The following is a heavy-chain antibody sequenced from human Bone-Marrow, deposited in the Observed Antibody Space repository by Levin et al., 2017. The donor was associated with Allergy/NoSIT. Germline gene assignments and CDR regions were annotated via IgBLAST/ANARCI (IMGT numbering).Heavy chain of an antibody. CDR1: RFTFSDYS. D-gene: IGHD3-10*01. CDR3: AKDAARIMDQGVLSHSYFDS. Sequence: GGSLRLSCAASRFTFSDYSMNWVRQAPGKGLEWVSGVSASGEGTNYADSVKGRFTISRDNSKNRLYLQMNSLRAEDTAVYYCAKDAARIMDQGVLSHSYFDSWGQGTLVAVSS. V-gene: IGHV3-23*01. CDR2: VSASGEGT. J-gene: IGHJ4*02.